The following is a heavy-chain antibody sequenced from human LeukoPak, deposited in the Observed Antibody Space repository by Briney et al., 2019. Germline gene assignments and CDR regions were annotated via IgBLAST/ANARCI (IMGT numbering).Heavy chain of an antibody. CDR2: IYYSGST. CDR3: ARVPTNYYDSSGYYFDY. V-gene: IGHV4-59*01. D-gene: IGHD3-22*01. J-gene: IGHJ4*02. CDR1: GGSISSYY. Sequence: SETLSLTCTVSGGSISSYYWSWIRQPPGKGLEWIGYIYYSGSTNYNPSLKSRVTISVDTSKNQFSLKLSSVTAADTAVYYCARVPTNYYDSSGYYFDYWGQGTLVTVSS.